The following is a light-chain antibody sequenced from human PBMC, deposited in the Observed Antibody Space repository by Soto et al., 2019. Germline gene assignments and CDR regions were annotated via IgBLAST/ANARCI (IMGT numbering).Light chain of an antibody. CDR1: SSDVGSHNL. CDR3: CSYAGSSTYV. Sequence: QSVLTQPASVSESPGQSITISCTGTSSDVGSHNLVSWYQQHPGKAPKLMIYEGSKRPSGVSNRFSGSKSGNTASLTISGLQAEDEADYYCCSYAGSSTYVFGTGTKVTVL. CDR2: EGS. J-gene: IGLJ1*01. V-gene: IGLV2-23*01.